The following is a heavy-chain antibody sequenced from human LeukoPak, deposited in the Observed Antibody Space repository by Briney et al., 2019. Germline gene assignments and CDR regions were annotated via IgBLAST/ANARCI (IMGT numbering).Heavy chain of an antibody. CDR2: INHSGST. V-gene: IGHV4-34*01. J-gene: IGHJ4*02. CDR1: GGSFSGYY. D-gene: IGHD2-2*01. CDR3: ARGLGPRYCSSTSCRALFDY. Sequence: SETLSLTCAVYGGSFSGYYWSWIRQPPGMGLEWIGEINHSGSTNYNPSLKSRVTISVDTSKNQFSLKLSSVTAADTAVYYCARGLGPRYCSSTSCRALFDYWGQGTLVTVSS.